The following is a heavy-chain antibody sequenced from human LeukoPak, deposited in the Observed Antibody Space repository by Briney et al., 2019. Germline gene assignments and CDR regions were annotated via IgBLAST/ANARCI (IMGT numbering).Heavy chain of an antibody. J-gene: IGHJ4*02. Sequence: GGSLRLSCAASGFTFSSYAMSWVRQAPGKGLEWVSAISAAGGITYYADSVKGRFTISRDNSKNTLYLQMNSLRAEDTAVYYCAKERDTAMVTIDYWGQGTLVTVSS. CDR3: AKERDTAMVTIDY. CDR2: ISAAGGIT. V-gene: IGHV3-23*01. D-gene: IGHD5-18*01. CDR1: GFTFSSYA.